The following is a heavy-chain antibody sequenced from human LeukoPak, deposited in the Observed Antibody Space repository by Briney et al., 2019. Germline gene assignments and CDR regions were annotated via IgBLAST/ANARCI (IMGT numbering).Heavy chain of an antibody. V-gene: IGHV3-23*01. CDR1: GFTFSSYA. J-gene: IGHJ4*02. CDR3: AKDLEYSSSSDLHY. CDR2: ISGSGGST. D-gene: IGHD6-6*01. Sequence: PGGSLRLSCAASGFTFSSYAMSWVRQAPGKGLEWFSAISGSGGSTYYADSVKGRFTISRDNSKNTLYLQMNSLRAEDTAVYYCAKDLEYSSSSDLHYWGQGTLVTVSS.